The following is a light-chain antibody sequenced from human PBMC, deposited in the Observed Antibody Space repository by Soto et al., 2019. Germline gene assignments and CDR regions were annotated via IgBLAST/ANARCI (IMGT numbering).Light chain of an antibody. CDR2: SGS. Sequence: DPATLSFRESQTISRNLAWYQQKPGQAPRLLIYSGSTRATGIPARFSGSGSETVFTLTISSLQSEDFAVYFCQEYKNWPRGTFGQGTRLEIK. CDR1: QTISRN. CDR3: QEYKNWPRGT. J-gene: IGKJ5*01. V-gene: IGKV3-15*01.